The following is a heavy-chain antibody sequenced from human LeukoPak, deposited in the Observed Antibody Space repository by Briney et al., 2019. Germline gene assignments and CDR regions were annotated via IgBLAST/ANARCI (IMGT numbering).Heavy chain of an antibody. D-gene: IGHD2-2*01. CDR1: GFTLSNYV. CDR3: AKDAMSSLFNYYMDV. V-gene: IGHV3-23*01. Sequence: GGSLRLSCAPAGFTLSNYVMAWVRQAPGKGLERVSAISAHSDNIIYGDSVKGRFTISRDNSKSTVYLQMNSLRADDTAIYYCAKDAMSSLFNYYMDVWGKGTTVIVSS. CDR2: ISAHSDNI. J-gene: IGHJ6*03.